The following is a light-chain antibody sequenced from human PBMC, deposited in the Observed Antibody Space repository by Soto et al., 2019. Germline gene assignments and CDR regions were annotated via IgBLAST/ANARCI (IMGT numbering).Light chain of an antibody. Sequence: EIVLTQSPGTLSLSPGERATLYCWASQTVSSNYLAWYQQKPGQAPRLLIYGASTRATGIPARFSGSGSGTEFTLTISSLQSEDFAVYYCQQYNNWPVTFGQGTKVDIK. V-gene: IGKV3-15*01. CDR2: GAS. J-gene: IGKJ1*01. CDR3: QQYNNWPVT. CDR1: QTVSSN.